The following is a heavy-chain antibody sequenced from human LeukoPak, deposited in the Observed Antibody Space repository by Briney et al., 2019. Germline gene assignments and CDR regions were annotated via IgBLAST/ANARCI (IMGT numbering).Heavy chain of an antibody. CDR2: IYYSGST. CDR1: GGSISSSGHY. J-gene: IGHJ3*02. Sequence: SETLSLTCTVSGGSISSSGHYWGWIRQPPGKGLEWIGSIYYSGSTYYNPSLKTRVTISGDTSKNQFSLRLSSVTAADTAVYYCARTKQQLVQANDAFGIWGQGTMVTVSS. V-gene: IGHV4-39*07. CDR3: ARTKQQLVQANDAFGI. D-gene: IGHD6-13*01.